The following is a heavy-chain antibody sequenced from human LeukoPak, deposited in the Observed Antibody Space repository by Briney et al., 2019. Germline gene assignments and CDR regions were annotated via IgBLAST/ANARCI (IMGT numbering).Heavy chain of an antibody. CDR1: GFTFSSYA. J-gene: IGHJ4*02. D-gene: IGHD3-10*02. Sequence: PGGSLRLSCAASGFTFSSYAMHWVRQAPGKGLEWVAVISYDGSNKYYADSVKGRFTISRDNSKNTLYLQMNSLRAEDTAVYYCSRDGALCYNPPLDYWGQGTLVTVSS. CDR2: ISYDGSNK. V-gene: IGHV3-30*04. CDR3: SRDGALCYNPPLDY.